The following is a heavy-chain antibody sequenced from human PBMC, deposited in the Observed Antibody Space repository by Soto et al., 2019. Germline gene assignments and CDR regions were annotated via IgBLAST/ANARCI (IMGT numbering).Heavy chain of an antibody. CDR2: TSASGGVT. D-gene: IGHD6-6*01. J-gene: IGHJ5*02. CDR3: VDGGALRRPPLDP. V-gene: IGHV3-23*01. Sequence: LRLSCAASVFTFYSHAMSWVREAPGKGLEWVSGTSASGGVTYYADSVKGRFTMYRDNAKNTLWLQMNSRRVEDTAVYYCVDGGALRRPPLDPWGQRTLVTVYS. CDR1: VFTFYSHA.